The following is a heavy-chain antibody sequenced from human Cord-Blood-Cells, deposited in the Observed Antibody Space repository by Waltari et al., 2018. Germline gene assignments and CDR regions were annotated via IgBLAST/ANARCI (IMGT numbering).Heavy chain of an antibody. Sequence: QVQLVQSGAEVKKPGSSVKVSCKASGGTFSSYAISWVRQAPGQGLEWMGGIIPIFCTANDAQKFQGRVTITADESTSTAYMELSSLRSEDTAVYYCARLGLIAARPGAFDIWGQGTMVTVSS. J-gene: IGHJ3*02. D-gene: IGHD6-6*01. V-gene: IGHV1-69*01. CDR1: GGTFSSYA. CDR2: IIPIFCTA. CDR3: ARLGLIAARPGAFDI.